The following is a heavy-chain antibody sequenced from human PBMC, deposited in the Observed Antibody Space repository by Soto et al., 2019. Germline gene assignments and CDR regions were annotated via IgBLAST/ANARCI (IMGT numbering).Heavy chain of an antibody. Sequence: ASVKVSCKASGYTFTGYFMHWVRQAPGQGLEWMGWINPNSGATKYAPKFQGRVSLTRDTSISTAYMEMTMLRSDDTAVYYCARGGGTILAPLPWGQGTMVTVSS. J-gene: IGHJ5*02. V-gene: IGHV1-2*02. CDR3: ARGGGTILAPLP. D-gene: IGHD3-3*01. CDR1: GYTFTGYF. CDR2: INPNSGAT.